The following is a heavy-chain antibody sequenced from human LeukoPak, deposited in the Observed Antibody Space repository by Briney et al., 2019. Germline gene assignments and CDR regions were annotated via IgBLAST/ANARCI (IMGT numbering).Heavy chain of an antibody. CDR1: GGTFSSYA. V-gene: IGHV1-69*13. D-gene: IGHD5-18*01. CDR2: IIPIFGTA. J-gene: IGHJ4*02. CDR3: ASSGYSYGCFDY. Sequence: SVKVSCKASGGTFSSYAISWVRQAPGQGLEWIGGIIPIFGTANYAQKFQGRVTITADESTSTAYMELSSLRSEDTAVYYCASSGYSYGCFDYWGQGTLVTVSS.